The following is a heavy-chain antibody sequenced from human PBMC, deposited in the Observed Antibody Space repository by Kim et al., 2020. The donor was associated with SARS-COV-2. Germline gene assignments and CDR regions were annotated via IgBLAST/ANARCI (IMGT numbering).Heavy chain of an antibody. CDR3: ARVSQSIEHIVVVIAFRSDAFDV. J-gene: IGHJ3*01. D-gene: IGHD2-21*01. Sequence: SETLSLTCAVYGGSFSGYYWSWIRQPPGKGLEWIGEINHSGSTNYNPSLKSRVTISVDTSKNQFSLKLSSVTAADTAVYYCARVSQSIEHIVVVIAFRSDAFDVWGQGTMVTVSS. CDR1: GGSFSGYY. CDR2: INHSGST. V-gene: IGHV4-34*01.